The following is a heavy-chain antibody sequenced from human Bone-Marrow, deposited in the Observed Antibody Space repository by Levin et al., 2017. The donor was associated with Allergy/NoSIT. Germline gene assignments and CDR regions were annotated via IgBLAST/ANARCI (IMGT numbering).Heavy chain of an antibody. J-gene: IGHJ5*02. V-gene: IGHV1-69*06. CDR1: GGTFSHYA. CDR3: TKDLGFLEPLNWFDP. Sequence: GGSLRLSCKASGGTFSHYAISWVRQAPGQGLEWMGGIIPIFDTTNYAQKFQGRVTITADKSTNTAYMEMSSLRSEDTAVYYCTKDLGFLEPLNWFDPWGQGALVTVSS. CDR2: IIPIFDTT. D-gene: IGHD3-3*01.